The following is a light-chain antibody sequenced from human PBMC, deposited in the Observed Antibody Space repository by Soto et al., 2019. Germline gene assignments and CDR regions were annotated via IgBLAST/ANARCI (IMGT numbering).Light chain of an antibody. CDR2: EVT. CDR1: NSDLGHSRF. Sequence: QSALTQPASVAGSPGETITISCFGTNSDLGHSRFVSWYQQYPGKAPKLLIYEVTTRPSGISSRFSGSKSGNTASLTISGLQSEDEAVYYCSSDASSYSLIVFVAGTKLTVL. J-gene: IGLJ3*02. V-gene: IGLV2-14*01. CDR3: SSDASSYSLIV.